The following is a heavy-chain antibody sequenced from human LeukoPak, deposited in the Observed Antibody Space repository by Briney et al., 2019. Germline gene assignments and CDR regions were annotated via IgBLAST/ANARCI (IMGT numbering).Heavy chain of an antibody. CDR1: GFTFSSYS. D-gene: IGHD6-19*01. V-gene: IGHV3-21*01. CDR3: AREFPFSSGIGAFDY. CDR2: ISSSSSYI. J-gene: IGHJ4*02. Sequence: GGSLRLSCAASGFTFSSYSMNWVRQAPGKGLEWVSSISSSSSYIYYADSVKGRFTISRDNAKNSLYLQMNSLRAEDTAVYYCAREFPFSSGIGAFDYWGQGTLVTVSS.